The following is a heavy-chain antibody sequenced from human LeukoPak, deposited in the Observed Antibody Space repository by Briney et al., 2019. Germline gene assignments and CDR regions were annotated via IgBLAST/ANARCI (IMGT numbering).Heavy chain of an antibody. D-gene: IGHD3-22*01. J-gene: IGHJ3*02. CDR2: ISWNSGSI. CDR3: TKGSADYYDSSGYYNAFDI. Sequence: GMSLRLSCAASGFTFDDYAMHWVRQAPGKGLEWVSGISWNSGSIGYADSVKGRFTISRDNAKNSLYLQMNSRRAEDTALYYCTKGSADYYDSSGYYNAFDIWGQGTMVTVSS. V-gene: IGHV3-9*01. CDR1: GFTFDDYA.